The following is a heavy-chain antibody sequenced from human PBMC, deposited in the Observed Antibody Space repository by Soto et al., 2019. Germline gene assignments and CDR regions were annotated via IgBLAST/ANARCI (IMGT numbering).Heavy chain of an antibody. J-gene: IGHJ6*02. V-gene: IGHV3-53*01. CDR1: GFSVSSNY. CDR2: IYSGGAT. D-gene: IGHD6-19*01. CDR3: ARPITAVAVAGSPFKNYYGMDV. Sequence: GGSLRLSCAASGFSVSSNYLTWVRQAPGKGLEWVSSIYSGGATFYTDSVKGRFTISRDNSKNTLFLQMNNLRAEDTALYYCARPITAVAVAGSPFKNYYGMDVWGQGTTVTVSS.